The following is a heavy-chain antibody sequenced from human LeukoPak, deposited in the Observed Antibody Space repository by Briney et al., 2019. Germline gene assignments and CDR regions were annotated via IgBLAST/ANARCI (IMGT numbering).Heavy chain of an antibody. CDR2: IKQDGSQI. J-gene: IGHJ4*02. D-gene: IGHD1-14*01. Sequence: PGGSLRLSCAASAFIFSTYWMSWVRQAPGKGLQWVANIKQDGSQIYYVDSVKGRFTISRDNAKNSLYLQMNSLRSEDTAVYYCARLGPRQVYDYWGQGTLVTVSS. CDR1: AFIFSTYW. CDR3: ARLGPRQVYDY. V-gene: IGHV3-7*05.